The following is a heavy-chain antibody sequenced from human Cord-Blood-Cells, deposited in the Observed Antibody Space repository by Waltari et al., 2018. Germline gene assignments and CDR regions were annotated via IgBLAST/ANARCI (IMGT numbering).Heavy chain of an antibody. J-gene: IGHJ4*02. CDR1: GGSFSGYY. CDR2: IKHSGST. D-gene: IGHD1-26*01. Sequence: QVQLQQWGAGLLKPSETLSLTCAVYGGSFSGYYWSWIRQPPGKGLEWIGEIKHSGSTNNNPSLKSRVTISVDTSKHQFSLKLSSVTAADTAVYYCARGSRYSGSYWGQGTLVTVSS. V-gene: IGHV4-34*01. CDR3: ARGSRYSGSY.